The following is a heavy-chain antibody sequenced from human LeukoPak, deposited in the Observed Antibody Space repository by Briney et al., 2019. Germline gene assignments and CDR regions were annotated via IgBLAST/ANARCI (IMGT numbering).Heavy chain of an antibody. J-gene: IGHJ4*02. CDR1: GGTFSSYA. D-gene: IGHD3-16*02. Sequence: SVKVSCKASGGTFSSYAISWVRQAPGQGLEWMGRIIPIFGTANYAQKFQGRVTVTTDESTSTAYMELSSLRSEDTAVYYCASTVPVWGSYRYYFDYWGQGTLVTVSS. CDR2: IIPIFGTA. CDR3: ASTVPVWGSYRYYFDY. V-gene: IGHV1-69*05.